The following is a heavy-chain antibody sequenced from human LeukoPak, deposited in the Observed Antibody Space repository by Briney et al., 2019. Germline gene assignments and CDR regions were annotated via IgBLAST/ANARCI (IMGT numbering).Heavy chain of an antibody. CDR1: DGSLSESYYY. CDR3: ARVSSMDSGSYPSLMDV. D-gene: IGHD1-26*01. CDR2: IYFSGST. Sequence: MSSETLSLTCSVSDGSLSESYYYWGWIRQPPGKGLEWIGSIYFSGSTYYNPSLKSRVTISVDTSKNQFSLKLSSVTAADTAVYYCARVSSMDSGSYPSLMDVWGQGTTVTVSS. V-gene: IGHV4-39*07. J-gene: IGHJ6*02.